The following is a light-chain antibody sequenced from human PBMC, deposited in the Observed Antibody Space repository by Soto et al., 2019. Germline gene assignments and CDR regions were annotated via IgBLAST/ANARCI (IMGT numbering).Light chain of an antibody. J-gene: IGLJ2*01. Sequence: QSVLTQPPSASGTPGQRVTISCSGSSSNIGRNPVNWYLQLPGTAPKLLIYSNNQRPSGVPDRVSASKSGTSASLTISGLQSEDEADYYCATWDDSLYGMVFGGGTKATVL. CDR1: SSNIGRNP. CDR3: ATWDDSLYGMV. V-gene: IGLV1-44*01. CDR2: SNN.